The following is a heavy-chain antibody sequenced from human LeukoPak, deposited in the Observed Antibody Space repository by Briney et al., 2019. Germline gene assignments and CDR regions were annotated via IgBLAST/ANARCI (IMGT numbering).Heavy chain of an antibody. CDR1: GFTFSSYG. D-gene: IGHD6-13*01. CDR2: ISYDGSNK. Sequence: PGRSLRLSCAASGFTFSSYGMHWVRQAPGKGLEWVAVISYDGSNKYYADSVKGRFTISRDNSKNTLYLQMNSLRVEDTAVYYCASRSSWYDPFDYWGQGTLVTVSS. CDR3: ASRSSWYDPFDY. J-gene: IGHJ4*02. V-gene: IGHV3-30*03.